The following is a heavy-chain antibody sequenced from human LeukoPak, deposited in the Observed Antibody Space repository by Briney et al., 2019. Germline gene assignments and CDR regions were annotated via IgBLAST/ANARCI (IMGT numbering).Heavy chain of an antibody. J-gene: IGHJ4*02. V-gene: IGHV3-66*01. CDR1: GFTVSSNY. CDR3: ATSDCSGGSCYLGGTFDY. D-gene: IGHD2-15*01. CDR2: IYSGGST. Sequence: GGSLRLSCAASGFTVSSNYMSWVRQAPGKGLEWVSVIYSGGSTYYADSVKGRFTISRDNSKNTLYLQVNSLRAEDTAVYYCATSDCSGGSCYLGGTFDYWGQGTLVTVSS.